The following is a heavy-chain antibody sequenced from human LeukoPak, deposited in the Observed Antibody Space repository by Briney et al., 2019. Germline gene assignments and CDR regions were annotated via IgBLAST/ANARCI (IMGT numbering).Heavy chain of an antibody. J-gene: IGHJ4*02. CDR2: INPNSGGT. D-gene: IGHD3-22*01. CDR3: ARDQRSYYYDSSAGGNYFDY. V-gene: IGHV1-2*06. CDR1: GYTFTGYY. Sequence: ASVKVSCKASGYTFTGYYMHWVRQARGPGLEWMGRINPNSGGTNSAKKFQGRVTMTRDTSISTAYMELSRLRSDDTAVYYCARDQRSYYYDSSAGGNYFDYWGQGTLVTVSS.